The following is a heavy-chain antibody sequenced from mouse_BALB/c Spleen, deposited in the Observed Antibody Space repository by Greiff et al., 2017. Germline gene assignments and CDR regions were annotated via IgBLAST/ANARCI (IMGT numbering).Heavy chain of an antibody. D-gene: IGHD2-1*01. CDR2: IDPANGNT. CDR1: GFNIKDPY. Sequence: VQLQQSGAELVKPGASVKLSCTASGFNIKDPYMHWVKQRPEQGLEWIGRIDPANGNTKYDPKFQGKATITADTSSNTAYLQLSSLTSEDTAVYYCAREEGNWFAYWGQGTLVTVSA. J-gene: IGHJ3*01. CDR3: AREEGNWFAY. V-gene: IGHV14-3*02.